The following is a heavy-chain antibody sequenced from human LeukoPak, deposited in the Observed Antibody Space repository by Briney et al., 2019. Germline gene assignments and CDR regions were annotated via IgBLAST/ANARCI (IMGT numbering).Heavy chain of an antibody. D-gene: IGHD3-22*01. J-gene: IGHJ6*02. CDR1: GGSFSGYY. Sequence: PSETLSLTCAVYGGSFSGYYWSWIRXPPGKXLEWIGEINHSGSTNYNPYLKRRVTISVDTSKNQFSLKLSSVTAADTAVYYCARGGYEDSSGYQMDYGMDVWGQGTTVTVSS. V-gene: IGHV4-34*01. CDR2: INHSGST. CDR3: ARGGYEDSSGYQMDYGMDV.